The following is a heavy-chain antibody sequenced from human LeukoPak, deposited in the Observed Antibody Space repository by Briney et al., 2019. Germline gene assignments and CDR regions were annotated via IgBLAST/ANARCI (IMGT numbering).Heavy chain of an antibody. CDR1: GGSISSYY. Sequence: TSETLSLTCSVSGGSISSYYWSWIRQPAGRGLEWIGHISTSGRTSYSPSLKSRVTISVDTSKNQFSLKMSSVSAADTAVYYCARGLHGYTYGYVPWELYYYMDVWGKGTTVTISS. V-gene: IGHV4-4*07. CDR3: ARGLHGYTYGYVPWELYYYMDV. J-gene: IGHJ6*03. D-gene: IGHD5-18*01. CDR2: ISTSGRT.